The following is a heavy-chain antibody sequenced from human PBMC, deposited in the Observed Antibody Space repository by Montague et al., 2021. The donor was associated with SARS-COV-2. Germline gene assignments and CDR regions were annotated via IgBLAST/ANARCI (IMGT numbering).Heavy chain of an antibody. CDR3: ARAPNYDVSTGYYYYAQDV. Sequence: SLSLSFAASEFSFSDYYMAWIRQAPGKGPEWVAYISSGGTATYYADSVRGRFTISRDNAKKSLHLQMNSLTAADAAVYYCARAPNYDVSTGYYYYAQDVWGQGTTVTVSS. J-gene: IGHJ6*02. D-gene: IGHD3-16*01. CDR2: ISSGGTAT. V-gene: IGHV3-11*01. CDR1: EFSFSDYY.